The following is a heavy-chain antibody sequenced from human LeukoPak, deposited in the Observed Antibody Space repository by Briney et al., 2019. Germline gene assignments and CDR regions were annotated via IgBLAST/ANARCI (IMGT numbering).Heavy chain of an antibody. CDR3: ARGCSAGTPYNWFDP. V-gene: IGHV4-59*01. CDR1: GGSISGYY. Sequence: PSETLSLTCTVSGGSISGYYWSWIRQPPGKGLEWIGYIYYSGSTNYNPSLKSRVTISVDTSKNQFSLKLSSVTAADTAVYYCARGCSAGTPYNWFDPWGQGTLHSLSS. J-gene: IGHJ5*02. D-gene: IGHD6-13*01. CDR2: IYYSGST.